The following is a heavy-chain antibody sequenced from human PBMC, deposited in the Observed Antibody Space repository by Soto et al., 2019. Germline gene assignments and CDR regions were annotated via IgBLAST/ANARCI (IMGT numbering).Heavy chain of an antibody. CDR1: GGSIRSYY. D-gene: IGHD2-15*01. CDR3: ARLVGLKYFDP. J-gene: IGHJ5*02. CDR2: IYAGVNT. V-gene: IGHV4-4*07. Sequence: AETLSLTCTVSGGSIRSYYWTWIRQPAGRGLEWIGRIYAGVNTNYNPTLKSRVTMSVDTSQNLFSLRLTAVTAADTAIYYCARLVGLKYFDPWGQGIQVTVSS.